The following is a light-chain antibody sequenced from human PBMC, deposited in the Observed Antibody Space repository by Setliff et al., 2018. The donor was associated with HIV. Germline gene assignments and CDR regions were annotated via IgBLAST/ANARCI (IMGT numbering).Light chain of an antibody. CDR1: QNILYSSNNKNY. J-gene: IGKJ4*01. CDR2: WAS. Sequence: DIVMTQSPDSLAVSLGERATINCKSSQNILYSSNNKNYLSWYQQKPGQPPKLLIYWASTRESGVPDRFSGSGSGTDFTLTISSLQAEDVAVYYCQQYYSTPLTFGGGTKGISN. CDR3: QQYYSTPLT. V-gene: IGKV4-1*01.